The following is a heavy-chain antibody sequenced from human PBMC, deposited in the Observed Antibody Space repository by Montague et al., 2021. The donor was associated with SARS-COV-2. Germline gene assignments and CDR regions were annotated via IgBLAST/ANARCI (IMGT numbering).Heavy chain of an antibody. CDR3: ARDPAIVATIYGMDV. Sequence: SLRLYCAASGFTFSSYSMNWVRQAPGKGLEWVSYISSSSSTIYYADSVKGRFTISRDNAKNSLYLQMNSLRDEDTAVYYCARDPAIVATIYGMDVWGQGTTVTVFS. D-gene: IGHD5-12*01. CDR2: ISSSSSTI. J-gene: IGHJ6*02. CDR1: GFTFSSYS. V-gene: IGHV3-48*02.